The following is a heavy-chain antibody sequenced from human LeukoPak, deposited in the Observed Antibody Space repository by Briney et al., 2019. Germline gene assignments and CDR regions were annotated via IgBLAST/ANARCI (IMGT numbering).Heavy chain of an antibody. J-gene: IGHJ4*02. CDR1: GFSFSSFA. V-gene: IGHV3-64D*09. D-gene: IGHD6-13*01. Sequence: PGGSLRLSCSASGFSFSSFAMHWVRQAPGKGLEYVSAVNSNGDITDYADSVKGRFTISRDNSKNTLYLQMGSLRGEDTAVYYCVKSPHASSSYFDYWGQGTLVTASS. CDR3: VKSPHASSSYFDY. CDR2: VNSNGDIT.